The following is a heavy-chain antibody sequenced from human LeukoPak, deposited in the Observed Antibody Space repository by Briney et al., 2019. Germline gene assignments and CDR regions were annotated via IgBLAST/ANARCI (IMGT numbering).Heavy chain of an antibody. V-gene: IGHV3-21*04. CDR2: ISSSSSYI. CDR1: GFTFSSYS. D-gene: IGHD2-15*01. CDR3: AKDPYRYCSGGGCVD. Sequence: GGSLRLSCAASGFTFSSYSMNWVRQAPGKGLEWVSSISSSSSYIYYADSVKGRFTISRDNAKNSLYLQMNSLRAEDTAVYYCAKDPYRYCSGGGCVDWGQGTLVTVSS. J-gene: IGHJ4*02.